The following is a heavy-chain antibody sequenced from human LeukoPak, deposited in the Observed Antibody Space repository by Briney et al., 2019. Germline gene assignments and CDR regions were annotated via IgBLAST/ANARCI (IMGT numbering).Heavy chain of an antibody. Sequence: PGGSLRLSCAASGFTFSDYAMTWVRQAPGKGLEWVSSIRGSGSRTFYADSVQGRFTISRDNFENKVWLQMNSLRAEDTAVYYCAKDGASYSLDHWGQGTLVTVSP. J-gene: IGHJ4*02. D-gene: IGHD1-26*01. CDR2: IRGSGSRT. CDR3: AKDGASYSLDH. V-gene: IGHV3-23*01. CDR1: GFTFSDYA.